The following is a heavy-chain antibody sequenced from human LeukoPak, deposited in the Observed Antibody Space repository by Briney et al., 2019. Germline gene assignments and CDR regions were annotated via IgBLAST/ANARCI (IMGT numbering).Heavy chain of an antibody. D-gene: IGHD1-14*01. CDR3: ARDPSNGVGRKVYFDY. V-gene: IGHV1-18*01. CDR2: ISTYDHTT. Sequence: ASVKVSCKTSGYSFTRYAISWMRQAPGQGLEWMGWISTYDHTTKYPQKVQGRVTMTTDTSTTTAYMELRGLTSDDTAVYFCARDPSNGVGRKVYFDYWGQGTPITVSS. CDR1: GYSFTRYA. J-gene: IGHJ4*02.